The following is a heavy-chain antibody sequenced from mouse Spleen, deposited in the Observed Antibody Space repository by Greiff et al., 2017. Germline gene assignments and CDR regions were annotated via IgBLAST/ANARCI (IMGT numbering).Heavy chain of an antibody. CDR2: IYPGDGDT. CDR3: ARGEDDYDEPLFDY. J-gene: IGHJ2*01. Sequence: QVQLQQSGPELVKPGASVKISCKASGYAFSSSWMNWVKQRPGKGLEWIGRIYPGDGDTNYNGKFKGKATLTADKSSSTAYMQLSSLTSEDSAVYFCARGEDDYDEPLFDYWGQGTTLTVSS. CDR1: GYAFSSSW. V-gene: IGHV1-82*01. D-gene: IGHD2-4*01.